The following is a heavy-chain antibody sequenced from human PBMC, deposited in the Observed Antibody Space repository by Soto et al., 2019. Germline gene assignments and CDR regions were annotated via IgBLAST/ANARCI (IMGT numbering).Heavy chain of an antibody. D-gene: IGHD2-15*01. J-gene: IGHJ5*02. Sequence: QVQLQESGPGLVKPSQTLSLTCTVSGGSISSGGYYWSWIRQHPGKGLEWIGYIYYSGSTYYNPSRKSRVTISVDTSKNQFSLKLSSVTAADTAVYYCARERDCSGGSCYSEWFDPWGQGTLVTVSS. V-gene: IGHV4-31*03. CDR3: ARERDCSGGSCYSEWFDP. CDR2: IYYSGST. CDR1: GGSISSGGYY.